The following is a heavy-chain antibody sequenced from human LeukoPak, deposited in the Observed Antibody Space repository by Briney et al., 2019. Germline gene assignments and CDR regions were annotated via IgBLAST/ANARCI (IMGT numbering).Heavy chain of an antibody. CDR1: GYTFTSYG. CDR2: ISAYDGNT. Sequence: ASVKVSCKASGYTFTSYGISWVRRAPGQGLEWMGWISAYDGNTNYAQKLQGRVTMTTDTSTSTAYMELRSLRSDDTAVYYRARRGYYVSSGYYYAGMGQEDYWGQGTLVTVSS. D-gene: IGHD3-22*01. J-gene: IGHJ4*02. V-gene: IGHV1-18*01. CDR3: ARRGYYVSSGYYYAGMGQEDY.